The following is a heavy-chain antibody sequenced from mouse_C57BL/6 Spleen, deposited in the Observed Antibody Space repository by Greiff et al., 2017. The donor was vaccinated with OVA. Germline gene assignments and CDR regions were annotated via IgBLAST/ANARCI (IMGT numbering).Heavy chain of an antibody. Sequence: VQVVESGGGLVQPKGSLKLSCAAYGFTFNTYAMHWVRQAPGKGLEWVARIRSKSSNYATYYADSVKDRFTISRDDSQSMLYLQMNNLKTEDTAMYYCVRNYYGSSYPSWYFDVWGTGTTVTVSS. V-gene: IGHV10-3*01. CDR2: IRSKSSNYAT. CDR1: GFTFNTYA. CDR3: VRNYYGSSYPSWYFDV. D-gene: IGHD1-1*01. J-gene: IGHJ1*03.